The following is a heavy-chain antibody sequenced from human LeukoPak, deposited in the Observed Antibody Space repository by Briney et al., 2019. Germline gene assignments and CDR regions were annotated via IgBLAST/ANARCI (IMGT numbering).Heavy chain of an antibody. J-gene: IGHJ4*02. D-gene: IGHD6-19*01. CDR3: ASQGSSGWYGDY. CDR1: GFTVSSNY. Sequence: PGGSLRLSCAASGFTVSSNYMSWVRQAPGKGLEWVSVIYSGGRTYYADSVKGRITRSRDNSKNTLYLQMNSLRAEDTAVYYCASQGSSGWYGDYWGQGTLVTVSS. CDR2: IYSGGRT. V-gene: IGHV3-66*01.